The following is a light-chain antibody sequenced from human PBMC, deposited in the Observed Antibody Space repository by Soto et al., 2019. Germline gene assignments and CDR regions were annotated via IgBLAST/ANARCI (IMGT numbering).Light chain of an antibody. CDR2: AAS. J-gene: IGKJ3*01. CDR1: QGISNY. V-gene: IGKV1-27*01. CDR3: QKYSSVPL. Sequence: DLQMTQSPSSLSASVGDRVTITCRASQGISNYIAWYQQKPGKAPKLLIYAASTLHSGVPSRFRGNGSGTDFTLTINSLQPEAVATYSCQKYSSVPLFGPGTKVDIK.